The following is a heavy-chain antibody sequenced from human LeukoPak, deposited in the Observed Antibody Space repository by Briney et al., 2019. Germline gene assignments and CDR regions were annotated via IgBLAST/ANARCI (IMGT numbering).Heavy chain of an antibody. D-gene: IGHD6-13*01. CDR3: AKGAAGYYYYYMDV. CDR1: GFTFSSYE. Sequence: PGGSLRLSCAASGFTFSSYEMNWVRQAPGKGLEWVSYISSSGSTIYYADSVKGRFTISRDNAKNSLYLQMNSLRAEDMALYYCAKGAAGYYYYYMDVWGKGTTVTVSS. CDR2: ISSSGSTI. J-gene: IGHJ6*03. V-gene: IGHV3-48*03.